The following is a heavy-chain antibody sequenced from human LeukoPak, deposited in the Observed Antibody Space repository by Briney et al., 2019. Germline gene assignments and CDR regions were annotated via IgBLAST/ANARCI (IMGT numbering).Heavy chain of an antibody. J-gene: IGHJ4*02. CDR2: IYYSGST. D-gene: IGHD3-22*01. CDR3: AREGDYDSSGSSLFDY. CDR1: GGSISSYY. V-gene: IGHV4-59*06. Sequence: PSETLSLTCTVSGGSISSYYWSWIRQPPGKGLEWIGYIYYSGSTYYNPSLKSRVTISVDTSKNQFSLKLSSVTAADTAVYYCAREGDYDSSGSSLFDYWGQGTLVTVSS.